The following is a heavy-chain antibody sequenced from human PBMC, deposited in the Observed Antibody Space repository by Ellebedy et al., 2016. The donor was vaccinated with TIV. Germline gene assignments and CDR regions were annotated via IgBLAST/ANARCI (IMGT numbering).Heavy chain of an antibody. CDR2: ISYDGSNK. V-gene: IGHV3-30*04. D-gene: IGHD6-13*01. Sequence: GESLKISXAASGFTFSSYAMHWVRQAPGKGLEWVAVISYDGSNKYYADSVKGRFTISRDNSKNTLYLQMNSLRAEDTAVYYCAKTVGSWYFDYWGQGTLVTVSS. J-gene: IGHJ4*02. CDR3: AKTVGSWYFDY. CDR1: GFTFSSYA.